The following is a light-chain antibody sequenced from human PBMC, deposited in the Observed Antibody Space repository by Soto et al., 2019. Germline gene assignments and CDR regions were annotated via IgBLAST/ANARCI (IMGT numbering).Light chain of an antibody. CDR1: SSDIGAYDY. V-gene: IGLV2-14*01. CDR3: SSYTSNNFYV. Sequence: SALTQPASLSGSPGQSITISCTGTSSDIGAYDYVSWFQQHPGKAPKLMISEVNNRPSGVSNRFSGSKSGNTAYLTISRLQPEDEADYYCSSYTSNNFYVFGTGTKVTVL. CDR2: EVN. J-gene: IGLJ1*01.